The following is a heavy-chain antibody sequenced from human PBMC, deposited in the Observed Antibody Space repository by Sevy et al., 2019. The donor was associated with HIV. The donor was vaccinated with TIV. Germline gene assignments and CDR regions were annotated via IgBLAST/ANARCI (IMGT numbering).Heavy chain of an antibody. CDR3: ARPHYYDTPKGTYYFDY. J-gene: IGHJ4*02. CDR1: GGSISSSSNY. D-gene: IGHD3-22*01. V-gene: IGHV4-39*01. Sequence: GSLRLSCTVSGGSISSSSNYWGWIRQPPGKGLEWIGSIYYSGSTYYNPSLKSRVTISVDTSKNQFSLKLSSVTAADTAVYYCARPHYYDTPKGTYYFDYWGQGTLVTVSS. CDR2: IYYSGST.